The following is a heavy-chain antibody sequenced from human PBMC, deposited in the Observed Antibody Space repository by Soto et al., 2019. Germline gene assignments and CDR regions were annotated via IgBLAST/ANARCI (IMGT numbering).Heavy chain of an antibody. CDR3: AKDSGCVNNACAYDP. Sequence: EVHLVESGGGLVKPGGSLRLTCAGSGFSFSDYTMNWVRQAPGKGLEWVSSISRGSDYIYYADTVKGRFTISRDNARNSLYLQMSRLRAEDTAVYYCAKDSGCVNNACAYDPWGKETLVSVSS. J-gene: IGHJ5*02. CDR2: ISRGSDYI. CDR1: GFSFSDYT. V-gene: IGHV3-21*01. D-gene: IGHD1-20*01.